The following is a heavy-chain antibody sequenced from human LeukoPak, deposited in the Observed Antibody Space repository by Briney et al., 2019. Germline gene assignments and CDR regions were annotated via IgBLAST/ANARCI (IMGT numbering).Heavy chain of an antibody. D-gene: IGHD2-2*01. CDR3: AREGPATADY. CDR2: IYSGGST. Sequence: HAGGSLRLSCAASGFTVSSNYMSWVRQAPGKGLEWVSVIYSGGSTYYAGSVKGRFTISRDNSKNTLYLQMNSLRAEDTAVYYCAREGPATADYWGQGTLVTVSS. V-gene: IGHV3-53*01. CDR1: GFTVSSNY. J-gene: IGHJ4*02.